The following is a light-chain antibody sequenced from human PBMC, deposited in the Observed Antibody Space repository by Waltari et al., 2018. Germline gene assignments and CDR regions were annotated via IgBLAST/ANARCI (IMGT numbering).Light chain of an antibody. J-gene: IGKJ4*01. CDR2: GAS. V-gene: IGKV1-16*01. CDR3: QQYKTFPLT. Sequence: DIQMTQSPSSLAASVGDRATITCRASKGISKFVAWFRQKPGKAPESLIYGASSLQSGGPSRFSGSGSGTDFTLTISSLQPEDFASYYCQQYKTFPLTFGGGTKVEIK. CDR1: KGISKF.